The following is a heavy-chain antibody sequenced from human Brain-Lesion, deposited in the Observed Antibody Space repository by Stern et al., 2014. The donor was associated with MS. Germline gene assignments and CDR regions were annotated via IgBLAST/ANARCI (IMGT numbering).Heavy chain of an antibody. V-gene: IGHV3-74*02. CDR2: VNNDGRRT. D-gene: IGHD3-10*01. Sequence: EVQLVESGGGLVQPGWSLRLSCAASGFTFSNSWMPWVRQAPGTRLVWGSRVNNDGRRTSYADSVKGRFTMSRDNAKNTLYLQMNSLRVEDTAIYYCARGERWFDSWGQGTLVTVSS. J-gene: IGHJ5*01. CDR3: ARGERWFDS. CDR1: GFTFSNSW.